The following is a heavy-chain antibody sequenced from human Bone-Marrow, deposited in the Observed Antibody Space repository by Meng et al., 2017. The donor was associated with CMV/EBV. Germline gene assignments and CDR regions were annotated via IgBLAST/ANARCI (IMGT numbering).Heavy chain of an antibody. D-gene: IGHD3-16*01. Sequence: GASLKICCAAAGFTFSSYGMHWVRQAPGKGLEWVAVIWYDGSNKYYADSVKGRFTISRDNSKNTLYLQMNSLRAEDTAVYYCARITLTNRLGGYFDSWGQGTLVTVSS. CDR1: GFTFSSYG. V-gene: IGHV3-33*01. J-gene: IGHJ4*02. CDR2: IWYDGSNK. CDR3: ARITLTNRLGGYFDS.